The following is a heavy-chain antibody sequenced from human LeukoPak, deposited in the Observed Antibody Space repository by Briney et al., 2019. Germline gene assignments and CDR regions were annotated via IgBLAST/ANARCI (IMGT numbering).Heavy chain of an antibody. J-gene: IGHJ6*02. CDR1: GFTFSGYG. D-gene: IGHD3-10*01. CDR3: AREGRITMVRGVSLGYYYYYYGMDV. CDR2: IWYDGCNK. V-gene: IGHV3-33*01. Sequence: GGSLRLSCAASGFTFSGYGMHWVRQAPGKGLEWVAVIWYDGCNKYYADSVKGRFTISRDNSKNRLYLQMNSLRAEDTAVYYCAREGRITMVRGVSLGYYYYYYGMDVWGQGTTVTVSS.